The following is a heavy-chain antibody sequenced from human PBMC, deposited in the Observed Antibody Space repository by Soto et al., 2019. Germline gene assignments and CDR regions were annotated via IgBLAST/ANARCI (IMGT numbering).Heavy chain of an antibody. D-gene: IGHD3-16*02. CDR2: IKQDGSEK. CDR3: ARAYDYIWGSYRQYDAFDI. V-gene: IGHV3-7*01. CDR1: GFTFSSYW. Sequence: GGSMRLSCAASGFTFSSYWMSWVRQAPGKGLEWVANIKQDGSEKYYVDSVKGRFTISRDNAKNSLYLQMNSLRAEDTAVYYCARAYDYIWGSYRQYDAFDIWGQGTMVTVSS. J-gene: IGHJ3*02.